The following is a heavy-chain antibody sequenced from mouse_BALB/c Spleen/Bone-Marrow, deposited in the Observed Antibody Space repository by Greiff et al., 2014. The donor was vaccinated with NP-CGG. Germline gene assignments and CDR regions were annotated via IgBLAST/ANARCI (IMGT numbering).Heavy chain of an antibody. CDR2: IDPSDSET. Sequence: QVQLQQPGPQLVRPGASVKISCKASGYSFTSYWMHWVKQRPGQGLEWIGMIDPSDSETRLNQKFKDKATLTVDKSSSTAYMQLSSPTSEDSAVYYCARSRLRQTFYAMDYWGQGTSVTVSS. CDR3: ARSRLRQTFYAMDY. D-gene: IGHD2-4*01. CDR1: GYSFTSYW. V-gene: IGHV1S127*01. J-gene: IGHJ4*01.